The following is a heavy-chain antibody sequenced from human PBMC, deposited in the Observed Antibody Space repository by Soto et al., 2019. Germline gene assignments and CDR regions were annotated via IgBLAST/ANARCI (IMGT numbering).Heavy chain of an antibody. D-gene: IGHD1-26*01. Sequence: ASVKVSCKASGYTFTSYFIHWVRQAPGQGLEWMGIINPSSGTTTYAQKFQDRLTMTRDTSTSTVYTELSSLRSEDTAVYYCTRVSGAFDIWGQGTKVTVSS. CDR3: TRVSGAFDI. CDR2: INPSSGTT. CDR1: GYTFTSYF. V-gene: IGHV1-46*03. J-gene: IGHJ3*02.